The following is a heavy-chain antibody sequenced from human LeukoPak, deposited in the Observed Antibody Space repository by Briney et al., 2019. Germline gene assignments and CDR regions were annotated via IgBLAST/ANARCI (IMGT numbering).Heavy chain of an antibody. J-gene: IGHJ4*02. V-gene: IGHV3-64*01. CDR1: GFTFSSYA. CDR2: ISSNGGSK. D-gene: IGHD4-17*01. Sequence: GGSLRLSCAVSGFTFSSYAMHWVRQAPGKGLEYVSAISSNGGSKYYANSVKGRFTNSRDNSKNTLYLQMGSLRAEDMAVYYCARDGGTVTPYFDYWGQGTLVTVSS. CDR3: ARDGGTVTPYFDY.